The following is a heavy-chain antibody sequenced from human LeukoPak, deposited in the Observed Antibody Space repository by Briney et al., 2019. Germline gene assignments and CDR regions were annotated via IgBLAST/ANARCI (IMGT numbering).Heavy chain of an antibody. CDR1: GFTFSSYA. D-gene: IGHD6-13*01. CDR2: ISGSGGST. J-gene: IGHJ4*02. V-gene: IGHV3-23*01. CDR3: AKDRPLGDSSSWNVPFDY. Sequence: GGSLRLSCAASGFTFSSYAMSWVRQAPGKGLEWVSAISGSGGSTYYADSVKGRFTISRDNSKNTLYLQMNSLRAEDTAVYYCAKDRPLGDSSSWNVPFDYWGQGTPASVSS.